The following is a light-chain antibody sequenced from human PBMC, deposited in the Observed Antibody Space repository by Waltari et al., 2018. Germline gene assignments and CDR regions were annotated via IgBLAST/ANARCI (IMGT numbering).Light chain of an antibody. J-gene: IGLJ3*02. CDR2: DVS. Sequence: QSALPQPASVSGSPGQSITIFCTGTKIEVGFYNFASWSQQHPGKAPKLLIYDVSQRPSGISNRFSGSKSGNTASLTISGLQADDEADYYCKSYTGTGSWVFGGGTKLTVL. CDR1: KIEVGFYNF. CDR3: KSYTGTGSWV. V-gene: IGLV2-14*03.